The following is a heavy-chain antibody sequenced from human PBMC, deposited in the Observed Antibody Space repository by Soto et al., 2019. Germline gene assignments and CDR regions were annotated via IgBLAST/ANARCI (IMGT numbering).Heavy chain of an antibody. CDR3: ARGSRSLYYYDTSASNYFGP. V-gene: IGHV4-34*02. CDR1: NGSLIGYY. J-gene: IGHJ5*02. Sequence: QVQLQQWGAGLLKPSETLSLTCAVFNGSLIGYYWSWIRQSPGKGPEWIGESNHGGSTNYNPSLRSRLSISVDTSKNQFSLRLRSVTAADTAVYYCARGSRSLYYYDTSASNYFGPWGQGTLATVSS. D-gene: IGHD3-22*01. CDR2: SNHGGST.